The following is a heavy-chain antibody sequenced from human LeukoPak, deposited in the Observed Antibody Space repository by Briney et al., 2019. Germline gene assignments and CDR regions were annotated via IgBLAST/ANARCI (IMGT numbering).Heavy chain of an antibody. Sequence: SETLSLTCTVSGGSINNFYWSWIRQPPGKGLEWIGYISYSGSTNYNPSLKSRVTISVDTSKNQFSLKLSSVTAADTAVYYCARYVWGSYPTFEDYWGQGTLVTVSS. V-gene: IGHV4-59*01. D-gene: IGHD3-16*02. CDR1: GGSINNFY. CDR3: ARYVWGSYPTFEDY. CDR2: ISYSGST. J-gene: IGHJ4*02.